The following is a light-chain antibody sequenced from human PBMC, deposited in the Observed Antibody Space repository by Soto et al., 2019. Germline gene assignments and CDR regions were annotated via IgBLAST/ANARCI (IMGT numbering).Light chain of an antibody. CDR2: GAS. J-gene: IGKJ1*01. CDR3: PQYGSSPPP. V-gene: IGKV3-20*01. CDR1: QSVSGNY. Sequence: ENVLTRAPCRLSLSPGERATVTCRASQSVSGNYLAWYQQKPGQAPRLLMSGASNRATGIPDGFTGSGSGTDFTLTICRLELEYRAVYYCPQYGSSPPPFGPGTKVDIK.